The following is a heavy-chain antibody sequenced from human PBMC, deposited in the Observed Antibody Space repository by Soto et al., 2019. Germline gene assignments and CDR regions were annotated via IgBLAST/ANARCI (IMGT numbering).Heavy chain of an antibody. J-gene: IGHJ5*02. D-gene: IGHD6-6*01. Sequence: GESLKISCAASGFTFSSYAMSWVRQAPGKGLEWVSAISGSGGSTYYADSVKGRFTIPRDNSKNTLYLQMNSLRAEDTAVYYCAKEKTGRPNWFDPWGQGTLVTVSS. CDR2: ISGSGGST. CDR1: GFTFSSYA. CDR3: AKEKTGRPNWFDP. V-gene: IGHV3-23*01.